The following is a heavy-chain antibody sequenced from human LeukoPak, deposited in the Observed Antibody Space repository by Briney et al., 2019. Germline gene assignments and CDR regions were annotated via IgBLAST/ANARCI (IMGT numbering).Heavy chain of an antibody. V-gene: IGHV7-4-1*02. CDR1: GGTFSSYA. D-gene: IGHD6-19*01. J-gene: IGHJ4*02. CDR3: ARDPPYSSGWYSLYY. CDR2: INTNTGNP. Sequence: ASVKVSCKASGGTFSSYAISWVRQAPGQGLEWMGRINTNTGNPTYAQGFTGRFVFSLDTSVSTAYLQISSLKAEDTAVYYCARDPPYSSGWYSLYYWGQGTLVTVSS.